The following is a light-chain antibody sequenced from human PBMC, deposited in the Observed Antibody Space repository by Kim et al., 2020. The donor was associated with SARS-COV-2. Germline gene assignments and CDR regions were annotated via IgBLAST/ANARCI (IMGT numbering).Light chain of an antibody. Sequence: EIVMTQSPATLSVSPGERATLSCRASQSTSSNFASYQQKPGQAPRLLISDSSPRATGIPARFSGSGSGREFTLTIISLQSEDFALYYCEKNKEWPWTFGPGTKVEI. CDR1: QSTSSN. CDR3: EKNKEWPWT. J-gene: IGKJ1*01. CDR2: DSS. V-gene: IGKV3-15*01.